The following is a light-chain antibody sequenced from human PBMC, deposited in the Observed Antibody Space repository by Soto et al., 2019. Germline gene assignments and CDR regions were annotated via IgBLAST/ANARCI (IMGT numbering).Light chain of an antibody. J-gene: IGKJ1*01. CDR3: LQHYNYPQT. Sequence: DIQMTQSPSSLSASVGDRVTITCRASQGIRTDLVWYQQKPGKAPKRLIYGASSLQSGVPPRFSGSGSGTEFNLTVSSLQPEDFATYYCLQHYNYPQTFGPGTTVEIK. CDR2: GAS. V-gene: IGKV1-17*01. CDR1: QGIRTD.